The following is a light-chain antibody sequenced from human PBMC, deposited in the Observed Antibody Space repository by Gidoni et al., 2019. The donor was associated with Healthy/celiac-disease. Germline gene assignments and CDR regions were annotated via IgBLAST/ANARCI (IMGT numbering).Light chain of an antibody. CDR3: QQYKNWPQYT. J-gene: IGKJ2*01. Sequence: EIVMTQSPATLSVSPGESATLSCRASQSASSKLAWYQQKAGQAPRLLIYGASTRTTGIPARFSGSGCGTEFTLTISSLQYEDFAVYYCQQYKNWPQYTFGQGTKLEIK. CDR1: QSASSK. CDR2: GAS. V-gene: IGKV3-15*01.